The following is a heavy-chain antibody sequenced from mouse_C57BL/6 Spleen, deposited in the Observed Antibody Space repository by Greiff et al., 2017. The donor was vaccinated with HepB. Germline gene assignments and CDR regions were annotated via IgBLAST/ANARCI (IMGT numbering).Heavy chain of an antibody. V-gene: IGHV1-81*01. CDR1: GYTFTSYG. CDR3: ARLSPTVAVDY. CDR2: IYPRSGNT. Sequence: QVQLQQSGAELARPGASVKLSCKASGYTFTSYGISWVKQITGQGLEWIGEIYPRSGNTYYNEKFKGKATLTADKSSSTAYMELRSLTSEDSAVYFCARLSPTVAVDYWGQGTTLTVSS. D-gene: IGHD1-1*01. J-gene: IGHJ2*01.